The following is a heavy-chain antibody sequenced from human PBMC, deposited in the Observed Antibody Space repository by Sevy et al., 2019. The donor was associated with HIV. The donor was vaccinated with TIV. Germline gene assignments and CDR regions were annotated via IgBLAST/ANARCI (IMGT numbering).Heavy chain of an antibody. Sequence: SETLSLTCTVSGGSISSSSYYWGWIRQPPGKGLEWIGSISYSGSTYYNPSLKSRVTISVDTSKSQFSLKLSSVTAADTAVYYCAGHPSHTSRWGTGWFDPWGQGTLVTVSS. CDR1: GGSISSSSYY. D-gene: IGHD6-13*01. CDR3: AGHPSHTSRWGTGWFDP. CDR2: ISYSGST. J-gene: IGHJ5*02. V-gene: IGHV4-39*01.